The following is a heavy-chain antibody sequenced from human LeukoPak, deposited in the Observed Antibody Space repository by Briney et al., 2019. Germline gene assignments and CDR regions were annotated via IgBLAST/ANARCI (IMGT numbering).Heavy chain of an antibody. CDR3: ARVPTTIGWYYFDY. Sequence: PGGSLRLSCAASGSTFTFYAMSWVRQAPGKGLEWVSVISGSGGSTYYADSVKGRFTISRDNSKTTLYLQMDSLRAEDTAVYYCARVPTTIGWYYFDYWGQGTLVTVSS. CDR2: ISGSGGST. J-gene: IGHJ4*02. CDR1: GSTFTFYA. V-gene: IGHV3-23*01. D-gene: IGHD6-19*01.